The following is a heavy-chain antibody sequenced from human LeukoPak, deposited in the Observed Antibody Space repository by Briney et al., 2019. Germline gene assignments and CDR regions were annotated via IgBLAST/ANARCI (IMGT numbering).Heavy chain of an antibody. J-gene: IGHJ4*02. V-gene: IGHV5-51*01. CDR3: ARLGWQLVGYYFDY. CDR2: IYPGDSDT. Sequence: GESLKISCKGSGYRFTSYWIGWVRQMSGKGLEWMGIIYPGDSDTRYSPSFQGQVTISVDKSISTAYLHWSSLKASDTAMYYCARLGWQLVGYYFDYWGQGTLVTVSS. D-gene: IGHD6-6*01. CDR1: GYRFTSYW.